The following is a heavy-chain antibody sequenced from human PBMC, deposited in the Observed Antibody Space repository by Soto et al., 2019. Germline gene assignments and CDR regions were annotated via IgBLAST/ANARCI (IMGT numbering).Heavy chain of an antibody. CDR2: ISSSSSYI. J-gene: IGHJ5*02. CDR1: GFTFSSYS. Sequence: PGGSLRLSCAASGFTFSSYSMNWVRQAPGKGLEWVSSISSSSSYIYYADSVKGRFTISRDNAKNSLYLQMNSLRAEDTAVYYCARGCGSGSYYWFDPWGQGTLVTVSS. D-gene: IGHD3-10*01. CDR3: ARGCGSGSYYWFDP. V-gene: IGHV3-21*01.